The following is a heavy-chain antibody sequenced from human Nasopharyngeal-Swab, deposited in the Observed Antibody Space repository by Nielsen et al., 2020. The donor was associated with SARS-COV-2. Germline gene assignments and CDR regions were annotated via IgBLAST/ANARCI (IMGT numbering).Heavy chain of an antibody. Sequence: GGSLRPSCAASGFIFDDYAMHWVRQAPGRGLEWVSGISWNSYTINYVDSVKGRFTISRDNAKNSLFLQMNSLRAEDTAFYYCAKSRVPYGFYNAFDVWGQGTMVTVSS. CDR2: ISWNSYTI. D-gene: IGHD2/OR15-2a*01. J-gene: IGHJ3*01. CDR3: AKSRVPYGFYNAFDV. V-gene: IGHV3-9*01. CDR1: GFIFDDYA.